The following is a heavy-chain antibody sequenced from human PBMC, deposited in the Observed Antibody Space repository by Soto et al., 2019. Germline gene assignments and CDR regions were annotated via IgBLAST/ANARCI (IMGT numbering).Heavy chain of an antibody. Sequence: QVQLQQWGAGLLKPSETLSLTCAVYGGSFSGYYWSWIRQPPGKGLEWIGEINHSGSTNYNPSLKSRVTISVDTSRHQFSLKLSSVPAADTAVYYCANNPGWFDPWGQGTLVTVSS. V-gene: IGHV4-34*01. J-gene: IGHJ5*02. CDR1: GGSFSGYY. CDR3: ANNPGWFDP. CDR2: INHSGST.